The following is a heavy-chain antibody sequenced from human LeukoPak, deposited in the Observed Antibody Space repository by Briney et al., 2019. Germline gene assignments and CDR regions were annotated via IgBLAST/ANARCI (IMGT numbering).Heavy chain of an antibody. J-gene: IGHJ4*02. CDR3: ARGRFLTGYYTVDY. CDR2: IIPIFGTA. V-gene: IGHV1-69*05. Sequence: SVKVSCKASGGTFSSYAISWVRQAPGHGLEWMGGIIPIFGTANYAQKFQGRVTITTDESTSTAYMELSSLRSEDTAVYYCARGRFLTGYYTVDYWGQGTLVTVSS. D-gene: IGHD3-9*01. CDR1: GGTFSSYA.